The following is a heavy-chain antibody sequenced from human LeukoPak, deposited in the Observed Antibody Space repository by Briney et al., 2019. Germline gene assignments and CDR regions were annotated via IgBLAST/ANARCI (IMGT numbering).Heavy chain of an antibody. CDR1: GYTFTNYA. D-gene: IGHD6-6*01. V-gene: IGHV1-3*03. CDR3: ATNSSSYGYFDH. CDR2: INTGNGNT. J-gene: IGHJ4*02. Sequence: ASVKVSCKASGYTFTNYAMHWVRQAPGQRLEWMGWINTGNGNTKYSQEFQGRVTITRDTSANTAYMELSSLRSEDMAVYYCATNSSSYGYFDHWGQGTLVTVSS.